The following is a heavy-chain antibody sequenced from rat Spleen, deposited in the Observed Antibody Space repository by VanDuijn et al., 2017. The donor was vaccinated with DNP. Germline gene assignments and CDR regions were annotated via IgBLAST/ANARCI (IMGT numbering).Heavy chain of an antibody. CDR1: GFTFSDYN. CDR2: IIYDGSST. Sequence: EVKLVESGGGLVQPGRSLKLSCAVSGFTFSDYNIAWVCQAPTKGLEWVATIIYDGSSTNYRDYVKGRFTISRDNAKSTLYLQTNSLRSEDTATYSCARHPFYNNWVMDAWGQGASVTVSS. J-gene: IGHJ4*01. V-gene: IGHV5-7*01. CDR3: ARHPFYNNWVMDA. D-gene: IGHD1-10*01.